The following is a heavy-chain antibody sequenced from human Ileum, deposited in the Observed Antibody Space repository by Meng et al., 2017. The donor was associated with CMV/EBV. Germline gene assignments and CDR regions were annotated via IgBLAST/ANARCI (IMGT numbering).Heavy chain of an antibody. D-gene: IGHD2-2*01. J-gene: IGHJ2*01. CDR3: ARPLGNCISSRCYNWYFDF. CDR2: IKQDGSDE. Sequence: FSSDWMGWIRQATGKGLEWVANIKQDGSDEYYVDSVKGRFTISRDSAENSLHLQMNSLRVEDTAVYYCARPLGNCISSRCYNWYFDFWGRGTLVTVSS. V-gene: IGHV3-7*01. CDR1: FSSDW.